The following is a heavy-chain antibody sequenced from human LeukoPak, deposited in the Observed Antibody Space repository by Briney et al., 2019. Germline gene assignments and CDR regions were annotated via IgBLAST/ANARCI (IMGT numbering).Heavy chain of an antibody. D-gene: IGHD2-21*02. J-gene: IGHJ6*02. V-gene: IGHV1-18*01. CDR3: ARLVVTRSPYYYYGMDV. Sequence: GASVKVSCKASGYIFTNFGINWVRQAPGQGLEWMGWISAYNGNTNYAQKFQGRVTMTTDTSTTTAYMELRSLRSDDTAVYYCARLVVTRSPYYYYGMDVWGQGTTVTVSS. CDR1: GYIFTNFG. CDR2: ISAYNGNT.